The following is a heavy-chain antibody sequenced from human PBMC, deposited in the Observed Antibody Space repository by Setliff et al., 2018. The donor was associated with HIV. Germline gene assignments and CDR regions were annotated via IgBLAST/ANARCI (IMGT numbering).Heavy chain of an antibody. CDR1: GYTFTAYY. V-gene: IGHV1-69-2*01. CDR3: ATVSGDYYDSSDRP. Sequence: ASVKVSCKASGYTFTAYYMHWVQQAPGKGLEWVGRVDPEDGETMYAEKFQGRVTITADTSTATAYLELSSLRSEDTAVYYCATVSGDYYDSSDRPWGQGTLVTVSS. D-gene: IGHD3-22*01. CDR2: VDPEDGET. J-gene: IGHJ5*02.